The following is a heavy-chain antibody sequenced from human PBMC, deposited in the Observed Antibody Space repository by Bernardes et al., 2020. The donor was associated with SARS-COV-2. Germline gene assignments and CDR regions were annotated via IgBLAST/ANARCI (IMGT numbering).Heavy chain of an antibody. D-gene: IGHD2-15*01. CDR3: AGAPRYCNGGTCYGGFDI. J-gene: IGHJ3*02. CDR2: IWYDGTNK. V-gene: IGHV3-33*08. Sequence: GGSLRLSCAASGFTFSNYGMHWVRQAPGKGLEWVAVIWYDGTNKYFVDSVKGRFTISRDSSKNTVYLQMNSLRDEDTAVYHCAGAPRYCNGGTCYGGFDIWGQGTMVTVSS. CDR1: GFTFSNYG.